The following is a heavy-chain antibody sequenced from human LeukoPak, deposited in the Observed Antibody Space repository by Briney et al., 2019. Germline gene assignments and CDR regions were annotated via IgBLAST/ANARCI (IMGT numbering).Heavy chain of an antibody. V-gene: IGHV3-23*01. CDR3: AKDQGDFWSGYYHFDY. D-gene: IGHD3-3*01. CDR2: IRGSGGST. CDR1: GFTFSSYA. Sequence: GGSLRLSCAASGFTFSSYAMSWVRQAPGKGLEWVSAIRGSGGSTYYADSVKGRFTIPRDNSKNKQYLLTNSPRAAATAVYYVAKDQGDFWSGYYHFDYWGQGTLVTVSS. J-gene: IGHJ4*02.